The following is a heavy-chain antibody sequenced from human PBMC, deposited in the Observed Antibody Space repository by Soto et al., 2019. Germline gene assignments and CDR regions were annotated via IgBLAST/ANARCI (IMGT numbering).Heavy chain of an antibody. J-gene: IGHJ5*02. D-gene: IGHD2-2*01. V-gene: IGHV4-59*12. CDR2: MYYSGSA. Sequence: PSETLSLTCTVSGASISSYYWSWIRQPPGKGLEWIGYMYYSGSANYNPSLRSRVTISVDTSKNQFSLKLSSVTAADTAVYYCARDSPAARGDWFDPWGQGTLVTVS. CDR1: GASISSYY. CDR3: ARDSPAARGDWFDP.